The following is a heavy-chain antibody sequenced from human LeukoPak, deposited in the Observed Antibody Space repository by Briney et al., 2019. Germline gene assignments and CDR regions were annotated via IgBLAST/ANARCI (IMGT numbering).Heavy chain of an antibody. V-gene: IGHV4-34*01. CDR1: GGSFSGYY. CDR2: INHSGST. CDR3: ARVSRYSSSWKPFDY. D-gene: IGHD6-13*01. J-gene: IGHJ4*02. Sequence: SETLSLTCAVYGGSFSGYYWSWIRQPPGKGLEWIGEINHSGSTNYNPSLKSRVTISVDTSKNQFSLKLSSVTAADTAVYYCARVSRYSSSWKPFDYWGQGTLVTVSS.